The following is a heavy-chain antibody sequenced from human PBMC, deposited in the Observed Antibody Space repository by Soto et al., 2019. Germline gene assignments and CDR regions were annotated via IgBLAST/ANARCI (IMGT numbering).Heavy chain of an antibody. CDR1: GWSFSGYY. J-gene: IGHJ4*02. Sequence: NPXETLSLTCAVYGWSFSGYYWSWIRQPPGKGLEWIGEINHSGSTNYNPSLKSRVTISVDTSKNQFSLKLSSVTAADTAVYYCARGYCSGGSCYSQPVYFDYWGQGTLVTVSS. D-gene: IGHD2-15*01. CDR2: INHSGST. CDR3: ARGYCSGGSCYSQPVYFDY. V-gene: IGHV4-34*01.